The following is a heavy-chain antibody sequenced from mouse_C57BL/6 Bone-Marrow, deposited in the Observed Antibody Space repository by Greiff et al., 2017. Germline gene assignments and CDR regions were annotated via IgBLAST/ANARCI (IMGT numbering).Heavy chain of an antibody. CDR2: INPNNGGT. J-gene: IGHJ3*01. V-gene: IGHV1-26*01. CDR1: GYTFTDYY. Sequence: EVQLQQSGPELVKPGASVKISCKASGYTFTDYYMNWVKQSHGKSLEWIGDINPNNGGTSYNQKFKGKATLTVDKSSSTAYMELRSLTSEDSAVYYCAPLYDYDVGFAYWGQGTLVTVSA. CDR3: APLYDYDVGFAY. D-gene: IGHD2-4*01.